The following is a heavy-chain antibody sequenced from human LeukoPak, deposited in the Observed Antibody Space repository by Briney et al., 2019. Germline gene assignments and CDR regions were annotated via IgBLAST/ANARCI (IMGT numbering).Heavy chain of an antibody. J-gene: IGHJ6*03. CDR2: INPKSGDT. D-gene: IGHD6-6*01. V-gene: IGHV1-2*02. CDR1: GYTFTDYY. CDR3: ARAISSSPASYYYFYMDV. Sequence: ASVKVSCKASGYTFTDYYIHWVRQAPGQGLEWMGWINPKSGDTNYAQKFQGRVTMTRDTSISTAYMELSRLRSDDAAVYYCARAISSSPASYYYFYMDVWGKGTTVTASS.